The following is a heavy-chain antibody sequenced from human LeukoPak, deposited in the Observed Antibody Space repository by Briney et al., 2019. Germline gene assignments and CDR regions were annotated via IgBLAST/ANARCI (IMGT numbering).Heavy chain of an antibody. D-gene: IGHD5-12*01. Sequence: GASVKVSCKASGYTFTSYYMHWVRQAPGQGLEWMGIINPSGGSTSYAQKFQGRVTMTRDMSTSTVYMELSSLRSEDTAVYYCARNNLVATTRRRYYYYYMDVWGKGTTVTISS. V-gene: IGHV1-46*01. J-gene: IGHJ6*03. CDR1: GYTFTSYY. CDR2: INPSGGST. CDR3: ARNNLVATTRRRYYYYYMDV.